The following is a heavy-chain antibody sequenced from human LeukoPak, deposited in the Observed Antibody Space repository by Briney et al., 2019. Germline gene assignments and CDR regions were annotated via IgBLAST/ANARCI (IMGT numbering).Heavy chain of an antibody. CDR3: ARVNGNYYDSSGPFDY. D-gene: IGHD3-22*01. V-gene: IGHV3-30-3*01. CDR1: GFTFGSYA. J-gene: IGHJ4*02. CDR2: ISYDGSNK. Sequence: GRSLRLSCAASGFTFGSYAMHWVRQAPGKGLEWVAVISYDGSNKYYADSVKGRFTISRDNSKNTLYLQMNSLRAEDTAVYYCARVNGNYYDSSGPFDYWGQGTLVTVSS.